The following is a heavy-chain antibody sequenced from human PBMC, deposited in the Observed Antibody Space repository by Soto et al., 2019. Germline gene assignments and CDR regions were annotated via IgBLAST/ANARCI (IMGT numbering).Heavy chain of an antibody. D-gene: IGHD3-10*01. CDR1: GGSISSSSYY. V-gene: IGHV4-39*01. J-gene: IGHJ4*02. Sequence: PSETLSLTCTVSGGSISSSSYYWGWIRQPPGKGLEWIGSIYYSGSTYYNPSLKSRVTISVDTSKNQFSLKLSSVTAADTAVNYCARRTLYGSGSYFDSWGQGALVTVSS. CDR3: ARRTLYGSGSYFDS. CDR2: IYYSGST.